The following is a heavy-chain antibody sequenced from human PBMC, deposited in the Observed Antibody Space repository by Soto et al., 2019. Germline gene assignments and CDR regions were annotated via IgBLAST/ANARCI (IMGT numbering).Heavy chain of an antibody. Sequence: EVQLLESGGGLVQPGGSLRLSCAVSGFTFRSYDMSWVRQAPGKGPEWVSVISAGGSNTYYAESVKGRFTISRDNSKNTLYLQMNSLRDEDTAVYYCAKKGPPRDAFDIWGQGTMVTVST. CDR1: GFTFRSYD. CDR2: ISAGGSNT. V-gene: IGHV3-23*01. CDR3: AKKGPPRDAFDI. J-gene: IGHJ3*02.